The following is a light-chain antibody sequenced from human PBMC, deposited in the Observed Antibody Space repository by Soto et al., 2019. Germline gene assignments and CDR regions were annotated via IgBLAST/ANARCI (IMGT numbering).Light chain of an antibody. CDR3: QQYGSSPFT. CDR1: QGVSSSY. J-gene: IGKJ3*01. Sequence: EIVLTQSPGTLSLSPGERATLACRASQGVSSSYLAWFQRKPGQAPRLLIYGASSMATGIPDRFSGSGSGTDFTLTISRLEPEDFAVYYCQQYGSSPFTFGRGAKVDIK. CDR2: GAS. V-gene: IGKV3-20*01.